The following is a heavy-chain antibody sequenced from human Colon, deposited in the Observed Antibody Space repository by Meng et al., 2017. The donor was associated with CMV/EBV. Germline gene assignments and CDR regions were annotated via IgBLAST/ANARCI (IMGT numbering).Heavy chain of an antibody. CDR3: ASSFGGYYYYYGMDV. CDR2: IYSGGST. CDR1: GFTVSSNY. J-gene: IGHJ6*02. Sequence: ETLSLTCAASGFTVSSNYMSWVRQAPGKGLEWVSVIYSGGSTYYADSVKGRFTISRDNSKNTLYLQMNSLRAEDTAVYYCASSFGGYYYYYGMDVWGQGTTVTVSS. V-gene: IGHV3-53*01. D-gene: IGHD4-23*01.